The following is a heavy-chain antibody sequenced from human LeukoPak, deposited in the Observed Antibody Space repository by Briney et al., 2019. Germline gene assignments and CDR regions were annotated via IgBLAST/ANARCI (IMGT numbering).Heavy chain of an antibody. CDR1: GFTFSSYG. Sequence: GGSLRLSCAASGFTFSSYGMHWVRQAPGKGLEWVAVISYDGRNKYYADSVKGRFTISRDNSKNTLYLQMNSLRAEDTAVYYCATWLVSGSYYSTYFDYWGQGTLVTVSS. V-gene: IGHV3-30*03. CDR3: ATWLVSGSYYSTYFDY. D-gene: IGHD3-10*01. J-gene: IGHJ4*02. CDR2: ISYDGRNK.